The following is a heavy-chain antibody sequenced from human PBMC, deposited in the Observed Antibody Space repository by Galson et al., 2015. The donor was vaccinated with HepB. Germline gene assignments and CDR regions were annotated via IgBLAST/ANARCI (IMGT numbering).Heavy chain of an antibody. V-gene: IGHV3-11*01. D-gene: IGHD3-16*02. CDR2: ISSSGSTI. Sequence: SLRLSCAASGFTFSNYYMSWIRQAPGKGLEWVSYISSSGSTIYYADSVKGRFTISRDNAKNSLYLQMNSLRAEDAAVYYCARDGKYYDYIWGSYRYDVWFDPWGQGTLVTVSS. J-gene: IGHJ5*02. CDR3: ARDGKYYDYIWGSYRYDVWFDP. CDR1: GFTFSNYY.